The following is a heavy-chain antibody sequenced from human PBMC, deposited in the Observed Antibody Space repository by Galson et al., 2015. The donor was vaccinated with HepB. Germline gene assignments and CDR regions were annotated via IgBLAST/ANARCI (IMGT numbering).Heavy chain of an antibody. J-gene: IGHJ2*01. D-gene: IGHD3-9*01. CDR3: ARDSGVSGDILTGGYFDL. V-gene: IGHV1-69*06. CDR1: GGTFSSYA. CDR2: IIPIFGTA. Sequence: SVKVSCKASGGTFSSYAISWVRQAPGQGLEWMGGIIPIFGTANYAQKFQGRVTITADKSTSTGYMELSSLRSEDTAVYYCARDSGVSGDILTGGYFDLWGRGTLVTVSS.